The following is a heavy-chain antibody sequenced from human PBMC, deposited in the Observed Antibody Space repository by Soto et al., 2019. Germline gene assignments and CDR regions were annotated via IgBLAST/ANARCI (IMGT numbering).Heavy chain of an antibody. D-gene: IGHD5-18*01. CDR2: IWYDGSNK. J-gene: IGHJ4*02. CDR1: GFTFSSYV. V-gene: IGHV3-33*01. Sequence: GGSLRLSCAASGFTFSSYVMHWVRQAPGKGLEWVAVIWYDGSNKYYADSMKGRFTISRDNSKNTLYLQMNSLRAEDTAVYYCARVSDTAMVFDYWGQGTLVTVSS. CDR3: ARVSDTAMVFDY.